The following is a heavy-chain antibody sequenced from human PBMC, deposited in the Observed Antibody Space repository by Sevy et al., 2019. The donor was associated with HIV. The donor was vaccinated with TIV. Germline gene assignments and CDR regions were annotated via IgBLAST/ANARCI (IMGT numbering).Heavy chain of an antibody. V-gene: IGHV3-33*06. CDR3: AKSVRGTWDAFDI. CDR1: GFTFSSYG. D-gene: IGHD6-19*01. J-gene: IGHJ3*02. Sequence: GESLKISCAASGFTFSSYGMHWVRQAPGKGLEWAAVIWYDGTNKYYADSVKGRFTISRDNSKNTLYLQMNSLRAEDTAVYYCAKSVRGTWDAFDIWGQGTMVTVSS. CDR2: IWYDGTNK.